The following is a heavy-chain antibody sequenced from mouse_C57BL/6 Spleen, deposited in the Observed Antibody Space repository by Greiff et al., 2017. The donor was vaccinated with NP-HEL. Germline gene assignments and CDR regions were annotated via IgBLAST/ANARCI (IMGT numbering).Heavy chain of an antibody. Sequence: VKLMESGPGLVQPSQSLSITCTVSGFSLTSYGVHWVRQSPGKGLEWLGVIWSGGSTDYNAAFISRLSISKDNSKSQVFFKMNSLQADDTAIYYCARKGNYYGSSPHAMDYWGQGTSVTVSS. V-gene: IGHV2-2*01. D-gene: IGHD1-1*01. J-gene: IGHJ4*01. CDR1: GFSLTSYG. CDR2: IWSGGST. CDR3: ARKGNYYGSSPHAMDY.